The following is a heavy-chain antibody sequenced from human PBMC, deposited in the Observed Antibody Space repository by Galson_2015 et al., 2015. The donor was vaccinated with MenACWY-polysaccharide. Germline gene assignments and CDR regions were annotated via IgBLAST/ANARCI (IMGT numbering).Heavy chain of an antibody. D-gene: IGHD3-9*01. J-gene: IGHJ4*02. CDR1: GFTFSSYA. Sequence: SLRLSCAASGFTFSSYAMHWVRQAPGKGLEWVAVISYDGSNKYYADSVKGRFTISRDNSKNTLYLQMNSLRAEDTAVYYCARPLFYDILTGSSPYDYWGQGTLVTVSS. V-gene: IGHV3-30-3*01. CDR2: ISYDGSNK. CDR3: ARPLFYDILTGSSPYDY.